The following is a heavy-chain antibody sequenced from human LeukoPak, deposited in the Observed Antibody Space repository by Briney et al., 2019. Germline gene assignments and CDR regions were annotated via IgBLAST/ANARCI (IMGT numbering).Heavy chain of an antibody. Sequence: SETLSLACSVYGESFSGDYWSWIRQPPGKGLEWIGEINESGSTNYNPSLKSRVSLSVDTSKKQFSLKLSSVTAADTAVYYCASPFSSCWRYFQYWGQGTLITVSS. V-gene: IGHV4-34*01. CDR3: ASPFSSCWRYFQY. CDR1: GESFSGDY. J-gene: IGHJ1*01. CDR2: INESGST. D-gene: IGHD2-15*01.